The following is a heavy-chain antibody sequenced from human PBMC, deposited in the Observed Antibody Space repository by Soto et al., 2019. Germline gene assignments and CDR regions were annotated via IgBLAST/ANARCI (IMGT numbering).Heavy chain of an antibody. CDR1: GFTFSSYA. D-gene: IGHD2-15*01. V-gene: IGHV3-30*14. Sequence: QVQLVESGGGVVQPGRSLRLSCAASGFTFSSYAMHWVRQAPGKGLEWVAVISYDGSNKYYADSVKGRFTISRDNSEKPVYCKSNGRRAGAKEGYYCTRVSACGGGSCYQGYYSWGRDVWGQGPTVPFSS. CDR3: TRVSACGGGSCYQGYYSWGRDV. CDR2: ISYDGSNK. J-gene: IGHJ6*01.